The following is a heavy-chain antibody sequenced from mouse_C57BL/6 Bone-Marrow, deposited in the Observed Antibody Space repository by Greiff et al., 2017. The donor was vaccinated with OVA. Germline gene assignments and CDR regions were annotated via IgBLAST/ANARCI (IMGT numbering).Heavy chain of an antibody. D-gene: IGHD2-4*01. CDR3: GRMRERETYDYADWYFDV. J-gene: IGHJ1*03. CDR2: IWWDDDK. Sequence: QVTLKVSGPGILQPSQTLSLTCSFSGFSLSTFGMGVGWIRQPSGKGLEWLAHIWWDDDKYYNPALKSRLTISKDTTKNPVFLKSANVDTAETVTYDGGRMRERETYDYADWYFDVWGTGTTGTGSS. CDR1: GFSLSTFGMG. V-gene: IGHV8-8*01.